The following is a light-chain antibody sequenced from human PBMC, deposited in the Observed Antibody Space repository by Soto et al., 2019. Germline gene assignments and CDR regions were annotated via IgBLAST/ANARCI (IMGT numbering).Light chain of an antibody. J-gene: IGLJ1*01. V-gene: IGLV2-14*01. Sequence: QSALAQPASVSGSPGQSITISCSGTRSDIGSYNYVAWYQQFPGKTPKILIYGVSNRPSGVSSRFSGSKSGNTASLTISGLQAADEADYYCISYTGSSTSYVFGSGTK. CDR2: GVS. CDR1: RSDIGSYNY. CDR3: ISYTGSSTSYV.